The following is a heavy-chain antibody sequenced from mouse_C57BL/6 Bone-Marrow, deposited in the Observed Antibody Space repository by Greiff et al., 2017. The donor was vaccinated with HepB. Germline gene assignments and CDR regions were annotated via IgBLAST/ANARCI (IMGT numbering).Heavy chain of an antibody. V-gene: IGHV5-17*01. CDR3: ARRSHYYAMDY. J-gene: IGHJ4*01. CDR2: ISSGSSTI. CDR1: GFTFSDYG. Sequence: EVNVVESGGGLVKPGGSLKLSCAASGFTFSDYGMHWVRQAPEKGLEWVAYISSGSSTIYYADTVKGRFTISRDNAKNTLFLQMTSLRSEDTAMYYCARRSHYYAMDYWGQGTSVTVSS.